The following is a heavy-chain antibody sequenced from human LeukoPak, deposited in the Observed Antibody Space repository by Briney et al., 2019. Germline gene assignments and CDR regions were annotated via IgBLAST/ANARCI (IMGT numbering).Heavy chain of an antibody. J-gene: IGHJ5*02. Sequence: SETLSLTCTVSGGSISSYYWSWIRQSPGKGLEWIGYIYYSGSTNYNPSLKSRVTISVDTSKNQFSLKLSSVTAADTAVYYCARRVPVKNWFDPWGQGTLVTVSS. CDR2: IYYSGST. D-gene: IGHD3-3*01. CDR3: ARRVPVKNWFDP. CDR1: GGSISSYY. V-gene: IGHV4-59*08.